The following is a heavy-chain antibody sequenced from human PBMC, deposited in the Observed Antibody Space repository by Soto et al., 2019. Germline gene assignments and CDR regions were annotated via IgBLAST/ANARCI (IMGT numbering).Heavy chain of an antibody. CDR1: GYTFTGYY. Sequence: ASLKGAGKASGYTFTGYYMHCVRQAPRQVLEWMGWINPNSGGTNYAQKFQGRVTMTRDTSISTAYMELSRLRSDDTAVYYCARGNYDFWSGPQTTHYGMDVWGQGTTVTVSS. V-gene: IGHV1-2*02. CDR3: ARGNYDFWSGPQTTHYGMDV. J-gene: IGHJ6*02. D-gene: IGHD3-3*01. CDR2: INPNSGGT.